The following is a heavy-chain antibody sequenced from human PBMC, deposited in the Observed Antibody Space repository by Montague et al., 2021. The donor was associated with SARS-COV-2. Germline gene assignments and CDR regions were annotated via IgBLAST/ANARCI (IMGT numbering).Heavy chain of an antibody. Sequence: TLSLTCTVSGGSISSASYYWSWLRQPAGKGLEWIGHIYSTVITSYNPSLKSRVTISVDLSKNQFSLKMTSVTAADTAVYYCARDPHDYGWFDPWGQGTLVTVSS. CDR1: GGSISSASYY. V-gene: IGHV4-61*09. D-gene: IGHD4-17*01. CDR3: ARDPHDYGWFDP. CDR2: IYSTVIT. J-gene: IGHJ5*02.